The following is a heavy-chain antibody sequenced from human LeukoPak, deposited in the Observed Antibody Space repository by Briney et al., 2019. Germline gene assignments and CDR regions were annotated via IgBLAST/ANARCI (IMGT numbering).Heavy chain of an antibody. CDR2: IYYSGST. Sequence: SQTLSLTCTVSGGSISSGDYYWSWIRQPPGKGLEWIGYIYYSGSTYYNPSLKSRVTISVDTSKNQFSLKLSSVTAADTAVYYCARGRVPAAINYMDVWGKGTTVTVSS. D-gene: IGHD2-2*01. CDR3: ARGRVPAAINYMDV. V-gene: IGHV4-30-4*08. CDR1: GGSISSGDYY. J-gene: IGHJ6*03.